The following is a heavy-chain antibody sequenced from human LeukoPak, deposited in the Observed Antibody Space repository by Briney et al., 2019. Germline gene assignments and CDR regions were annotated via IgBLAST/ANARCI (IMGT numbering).Heavy chain of an antibody. CDR3: ARLNYYYYGMDV. Sequence: GESLRISCKGSGYSFTNYWITWVRQMPGKGLEWMGRIDPSDSYTNYSPSFQGHVTVSADKSISTAYLQWSSLKASDTGMYYRARLNYYYYGMDVWGQGTTVTVSS. CDR2: IDPSDSYT. CDR1: GYSFTNYW. V-gene: IGHV5-10-1*01. J-gene: IGHJ6*02.